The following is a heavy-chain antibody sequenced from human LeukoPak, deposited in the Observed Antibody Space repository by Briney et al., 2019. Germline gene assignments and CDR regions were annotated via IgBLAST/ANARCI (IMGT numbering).Heavy chain of an antibody. D-gene: IGHD6-13*01. V-gene: IGHV6-1*01. J-gene: IGHJ4*02. CDR3: ARVSAAGTWWRPYGYYYFDY. Sequence: SQTLSLTCAISGDSVSSNSAAWNWIRQSPSRGLEWLGRTYYRSKWYNDYAVSVKSRITINPDTSKNQFSLQLNSVTPEDTAVYYCARVSAAGTWWRPYGYYYFDYWGQGTLVTVSS. CDR1: GDSVSSNSAA. CDR2: TYYRSKWYN.